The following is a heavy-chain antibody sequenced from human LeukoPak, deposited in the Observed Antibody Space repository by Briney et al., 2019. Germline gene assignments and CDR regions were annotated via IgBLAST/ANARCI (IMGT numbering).Heavy chain of an antibody. V-gene: IGHV3-7*01. Sequence: GGSLRLSCAASGFTFSSYWMSWVRQAPGKGLEGVANIKQDGSEKYYVDSVKGRFTISRDNAKNSLYLQMNSLRAGDTAVYYCARAQVVEVYYYFDYWGQGTLVTVSS. D-gene: IGHD5-24*01. CDR3: ARAQVVEVYYYFDY. CDR2: IKQDGSEK. CDR1: GFTFSSYW. J-gene: IGHJ4*02.